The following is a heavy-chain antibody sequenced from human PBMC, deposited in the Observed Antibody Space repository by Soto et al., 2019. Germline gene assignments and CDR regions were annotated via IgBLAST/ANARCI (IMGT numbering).Heavy chain of an antibody. CDR3: ARDSLYYYDSSGYYCDAFDI. Sequence: SETLSLTCTVSGGSISSGDYYWRWIRHPPGKGLEWIGYIYYSGSTYYNPSLKSRVTISVDTSKNQFSLKLSSVTAADTAVYYCARDSLYYYDSSGYYCDAFDIWGQGTMVTVSS. V-gene: IGHV4-30-4*01. J-gene: IGHJ3*02. D-gene: IGHD3-22*01. CDR1: GGSISSGDYY. CDR2: IYYSGST.